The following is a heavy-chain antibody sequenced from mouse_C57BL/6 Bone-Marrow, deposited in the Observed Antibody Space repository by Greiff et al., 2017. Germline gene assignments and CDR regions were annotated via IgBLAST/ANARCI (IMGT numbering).Heavy chain of an antibody. CDR1: GYAFTYYL. D-gene: IGHD2-1*01. V-gene: IGHV1-54*01. CDR3: ARGDGNYRFAY. J-gene: IGHJ3*01. Sequence: QVQLQQSGAELVRPGTSVKVSCKASGYAFTYYLIAWVKQRPGQGLEWIGVINPGSGGTNYHEKFKGKATLTADKYSSTAYLQLSSLTSEDSAVYCCARGDGNYRFAYGGQGTLVTVSA. CDR2: INPGSGGT.